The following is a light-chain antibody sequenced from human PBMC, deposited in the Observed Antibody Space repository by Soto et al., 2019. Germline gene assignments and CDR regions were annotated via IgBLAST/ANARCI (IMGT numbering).Light chain of an antibody. CDR1: SSDVGGYNY. Sequence: QSALTQPASVSGSPGQSITISCTGTSSDVGGYNYVSWYQHHPGKAPKLMIYDVTNRPSGLSNRFSGSKSGNTASLTISGLQAEDEADYYCSSYTSNNTTGIFGGGTKVTVL. CDR2: DVT. CDR3: SSYTSNNTTGI. J-gene: IGLJ2*01. V-gene: IGLV2-14*03.